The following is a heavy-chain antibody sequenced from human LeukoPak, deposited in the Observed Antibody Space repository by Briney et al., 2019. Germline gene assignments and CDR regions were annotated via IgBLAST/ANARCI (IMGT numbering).Heavy chain of an antibody. CDR3: ATDRLNYDILTGYNSRPSWDAFDI. J-gene: IGHJ3*02. Sequence: SVKVSCKASGGTFSSYAISWVRQAPGQGLEWMGGIIPIFGTANYAQKFQGRVTITADKSTSTAYMELSSLRSEDTAVYYCATDRLNYDILTGYNSRPSWDAFDIWGQGTMVTVSS. V-gene: IGHV1-69*06. CDR1: GGTFSSYA. CDR2: IIPIFGTA. D-gene: IGHD3-9*01.